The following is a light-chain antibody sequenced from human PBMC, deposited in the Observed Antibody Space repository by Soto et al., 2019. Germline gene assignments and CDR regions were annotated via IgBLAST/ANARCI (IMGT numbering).Light chain of an antibody. Sequence: QSVLTQPASVSGSPGQSITISCTGTSFDVDDYNSVSWYQQPPGKAPKLIIYEVNNRPSGVSNRFSGSNSDNTASLTISGLQAEDEADYYCSLYTTSSYNYVFGTGTKVTV. CDR1: SFDVDDYNS. V-gene: IGLV2-14*01. J-gene: IGLJ1*01. CDR3: SLYTTSSYNYV. CDR2: EVN.